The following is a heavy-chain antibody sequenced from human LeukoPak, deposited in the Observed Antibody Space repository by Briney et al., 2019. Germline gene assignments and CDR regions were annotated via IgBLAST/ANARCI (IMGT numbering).Heavy chain of an antibody. CDR3: ARGGWYPESFQH. V-gene: IGHV4-59*01. D-gene: IGHD6-19*01. CDR1: GGSISSYY. Sequence: SETLSLTCTVSGGSISSYYWNWIRQPPGKGLEWIGYIYYSGSTNYIPSLKSRVTISVDTSKNQFSLKLSSVTAADTAVYYCARGGWYPESFQHWGQGALVTVSS. J-gene: IGHJ1*01. CDR2: IYYSGST.